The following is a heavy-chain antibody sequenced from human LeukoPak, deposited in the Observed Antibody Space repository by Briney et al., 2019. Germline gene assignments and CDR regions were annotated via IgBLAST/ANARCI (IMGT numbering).Heavy chain of an antibody. D-gene: IGHD2/OR15-2a*01. CDR2: INKNGGET. CDR3: AKDHDHENQWFDP. Sequence: GGSLRLSCAASGFTFSSYVMSWGRQAPGKGLEWGSTINKNGGETYFADSVKGRFTISRDNSRNTLYLQMNSLRAEDTAVYYCAKDHDHENQWFDPWGQGTLVTVSS. J-gene: IGHJ5*02. CDR1: GFTFSSYV. V-gene: IGHV3-23*01.